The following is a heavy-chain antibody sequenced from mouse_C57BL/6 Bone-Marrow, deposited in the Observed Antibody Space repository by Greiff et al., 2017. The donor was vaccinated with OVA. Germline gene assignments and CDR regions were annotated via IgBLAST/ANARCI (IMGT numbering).Heavy chain of an antibody. CDR2: ISYDGSN. CDR1: GYSITSGSF. D-gene: IGHD1-1*01. J-gene: IGHJ2*01. CDR3: ARWDYYGSRRC. V-gene: IGHV3-6*01. Sequence: EVQLQQSGPGLVKPSQSLSLTCSVTGYSITSGSFWCWIRQFPGNNLEWMGFISYDGSNNYNPSLKNRTTITLDTDKNQLLLKWNSVTTEDTATYYCARWDYYGSRRCWGQGTTLTVSS.